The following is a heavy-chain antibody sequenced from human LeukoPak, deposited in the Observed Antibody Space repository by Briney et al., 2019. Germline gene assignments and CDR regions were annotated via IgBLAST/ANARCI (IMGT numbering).Heavy chain of an antibody. CDR1: GFTFSNYW. CDR3: ATSDDSSGRD. Sequence: PGGSLRLSCAASGFTFSNYWMRWVRQAPGKGLQWVANINQDGSVKHYVESVRGRFTISRDNAENSVYLQMNSLRAEDTAVYYCATSDDSSGRDWGQGTLVTVSS. V-gene: IGHV3-7*01. D-gene: IGHD3-22*01. J-gene: IGHJ4*02. CDR2: INQDGSVK.